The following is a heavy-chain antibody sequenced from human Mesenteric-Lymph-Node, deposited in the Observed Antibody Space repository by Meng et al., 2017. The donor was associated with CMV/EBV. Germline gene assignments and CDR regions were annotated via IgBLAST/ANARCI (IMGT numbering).Heavy chain of an antibody. CDR2: INPNSGYT. D-gene: IGHD2-2*01. CDR3: ARVAADNIVVAPAVDYYYGMDV. J-gene: IGHJ6*02. V-gene: IGHV1-2*02. Sequence: ASVKVSCKASGYTFTAYHIHWVRQAPGHGLEWMGWINPNSGYTNYAPRFQGRVIMTSDTSITTTYMQLAGLRSDDTAVYYCARVAADNIVVAPAVDYYYGMDVWGQGTTVTVSS. CDR1: GYTFTAYH.